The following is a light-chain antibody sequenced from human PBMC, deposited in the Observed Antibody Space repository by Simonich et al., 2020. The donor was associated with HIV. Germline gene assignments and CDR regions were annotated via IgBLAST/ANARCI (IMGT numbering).Light chain of an antibody. V-gene: IGKV1-13*02. CDR2: AAS. Sequence: AIQLTQSPSSLSASVGDTGTITCRASQSISNAFTWNQQKPGKHPKLLIYAASTLQSGVPSRFSGRRSGTKFTLTISSLQPDDFATYYCQQLKSYPYTFGQGTKLDI. J-gene: IGKJ2*01. CDR1: QSISNA. CDR3: QQLKSYPYT.